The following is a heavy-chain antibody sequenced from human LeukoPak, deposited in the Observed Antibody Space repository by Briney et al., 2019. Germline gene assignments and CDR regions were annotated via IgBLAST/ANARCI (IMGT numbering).Heavy chain of an antibody. J-gene: IGHJ5*02. CDR2: IYYSGST. D-gene: IGHD3-10*01. Sequence: SETLSLTCTVSGGSISSYYWSWIRQPPGKGLEWIGYIYYSGSTNYKSSLKSRVTISVDTSKNQFSLKLSSVTAADTAVYYCARDRITMVRGVNTNWFDPWGQGTLVTVSS. V-gene: IGHV4-59*12. CDR1: GGSISSYY. CDR3: ARDRITMVRGVNTNWFDP.